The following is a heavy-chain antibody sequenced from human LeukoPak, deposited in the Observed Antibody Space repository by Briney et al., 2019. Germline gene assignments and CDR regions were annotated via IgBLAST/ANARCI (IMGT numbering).Heavy chain of an antibody. CDR2: ISSSGSTI. J-gene: IGHJ4*02. CDR3: ARKGAGYSSSWNLDY. Sequence: GGSLRLSCAASGFTFSDYYMSWIRQAPGKGLEWVSYISSSGSTIYYADSVKGRFTISRDNAKNTLYLQMNSLRAEDTAVYYCARKGAGYSSSWNLDYWGQGTLVTVSS. D-gene: IGHD6-13*01. CDR1: GFTFSDYY. V-gene: IGHV3-11*01.